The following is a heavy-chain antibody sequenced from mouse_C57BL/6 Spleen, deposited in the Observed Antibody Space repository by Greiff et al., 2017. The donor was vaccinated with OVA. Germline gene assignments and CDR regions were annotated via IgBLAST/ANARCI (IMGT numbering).Heavy chain of an antibody. V-gene: IGHV2-2*01. J-gene: IGHJ4*01. CDR3: ARNDDSSGYSYYAMDY. D-gene: IGHD3-2*02. CDR2: IWSGGST. Sequence: VKVVESGPGLVQPSQSLSITCTVSGFSLTSYGVHWVRQSPGKGLEWLGVIWSGGSTDYNAAFISRLSISKDNSKSQVFFKMNSLQADDTAIYYCARNDDSSGYSYYAMDYWGQGTSVTVSS. CDR1: GFSLTSYG.